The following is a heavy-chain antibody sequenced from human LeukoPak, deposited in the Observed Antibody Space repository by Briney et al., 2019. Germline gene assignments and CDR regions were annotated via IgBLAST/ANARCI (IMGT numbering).Heavy chain of an antibody. CDR3: ARDYGDYGYYYYMDV. D-gene: IGHD4-17*01. V-gene: IGHV1-2*06. CDR1: GYTFTGYY. CDR2: INPNSGGT. J-gene: IGHJ6*03. Sequence: ASVKVSCKASGYTFTGYYMHWVRQAPGQGLEWMGRINPNSGGTNYALKFQGRVTITADESTSTAYMELSSLRSEDTAVYYCARDYGDYGYYYYMDVWGKGTTVTVSS.